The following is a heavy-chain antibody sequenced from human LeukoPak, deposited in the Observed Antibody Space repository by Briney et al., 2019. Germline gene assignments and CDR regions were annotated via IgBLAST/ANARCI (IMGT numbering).Heavy chain of an antibody. CDR2: ISYDGSSK. CDR1: GFAFSSYA. CDR3: ARARSSYGYGDAFDI. V-gene: IGHV3-30*04. J-gene: IGHJ3*02. D-gene: IGHD5-18*01. Sequence: GGSLRLSCAASGFAFSSYAMSWVRQAPGKGLEWVAVISYDGSSKYYADSVKGRFTISRDNSKNTLYLQMNSLRAEDTAVYYCARARSSYGYGDAFDIWGQGTMVTVSS.